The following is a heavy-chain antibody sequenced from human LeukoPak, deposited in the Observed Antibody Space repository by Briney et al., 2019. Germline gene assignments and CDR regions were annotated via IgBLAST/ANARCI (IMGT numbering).Heavy chain of an antibody. D-gene: IGHD3-10*01. CDR2: ISNSGSII. J-gene: IGHJ3*02. CDR1: GFTFSDYY. Sequence: GGSLRLSCAASGFTFSDYYMSWIRQAPGKGLEWVSYISNSGSIIKYADSVKGRFTISRDNAKNSLYLQMNSLRAEDTAVYYCAREHAGVSAFDIWGQGTLVTASS. CDR3: AREHAGVSAFDI. V-gene: IGHV3-11*01.